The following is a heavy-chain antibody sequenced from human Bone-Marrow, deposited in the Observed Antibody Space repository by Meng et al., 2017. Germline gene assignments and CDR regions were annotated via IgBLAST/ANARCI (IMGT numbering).Heavy chain of an antibody. J-gene: IGHJ2*01. Sequence: GESLKISCQGSGYTFSNYWIGWVRQMPGKGLEWMGMIHPRDSDTGYSPSFRGQVTISVDKSISTVYLQWGSLKASDTAVYYCAAALIGVAGRTWYFDLWGRGTVVTVSS. CDR2: IHPRDSDT. CDR1: GYTFSNYW. D-gene: IGHD6-19*01. V-gene: IGHV5-51*01. CDR3: AAALIGVAGRTWYFDL.